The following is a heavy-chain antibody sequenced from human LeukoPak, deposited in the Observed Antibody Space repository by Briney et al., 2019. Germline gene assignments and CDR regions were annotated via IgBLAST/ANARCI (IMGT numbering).Heavy chain of an antibody. V-gene: IGHV3-48*01. CDR2: ISRSSSTI. Sequence: GGSLRLSCAASGFTFSSYAMSWVRQAPGKGLGWVSYISRSSSTIYYADSVKGRFTISRDNAKNSLYLQMTSLRAEDTAVYYCAREYGYSYGYGGAYYFDYWGQGTLVTVSS. J-gene: IGHJ4*02. CDR3: AREYGYSYGYGGAYYFDY. D-gene: IGHD5-18*01. CDR1: GFTFSSYA.